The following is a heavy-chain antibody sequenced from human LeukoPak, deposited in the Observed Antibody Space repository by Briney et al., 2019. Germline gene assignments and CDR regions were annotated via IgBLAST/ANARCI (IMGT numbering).Heavy chain of an antibody. V-gene: IGHV1-18*01. CDR2: ISAYNGNT. J-gene: IGHJ6*03. CDR1: GYTFTSYG. D-gene: IGHD2-2*01. CDR3: ARGLGSAAQLYYYYMDV. Sequence: ASVKVSCKASGYTFTSYGISWVRQAPGQGLEWMGWISAYNGNTNYAQKLQGRVTMTTDTSTSTAYMELRSLRSEDTAVYYCARGLGSAAQLYYYYMDVWGKGTTVTVSS.